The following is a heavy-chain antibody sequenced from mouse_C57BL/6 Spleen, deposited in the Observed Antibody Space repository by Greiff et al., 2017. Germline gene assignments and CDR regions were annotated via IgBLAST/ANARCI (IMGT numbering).Heavy chain of an antibody. V-gene: IGHV1-18*01. CDR2: INPNNGGT. CDR3: ARGEESYTTVVATDYAMDY. Sequence: EVKLQESGPELVKPGASVKIPCKASGYTFTDYNMDWVKQSHGKSLEWIGDINPNNGGTIYNQKFKGKATLTVDKSSSTAYMELRSLTSEDTAVYYCARGEESYTTVVATDYAMDYWGQGTSVTVSS. J-gene: IGHJ4*01. CDR1: GYTFTDYN. D-gene: IGHD1-1*01.